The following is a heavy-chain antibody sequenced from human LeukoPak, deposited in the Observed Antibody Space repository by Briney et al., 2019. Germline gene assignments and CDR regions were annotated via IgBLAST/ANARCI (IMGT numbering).Heavy chain of an antibody. CDR2: ISGYNGET. CDR3: ARENFRGGYNSDY. CDR1: GYTFTSSG. V-gene: IGHV1-18*01. D-gene: IGHD5-24*01. J-gene: IGHJ4*02. Sequence: AASVKVSCKASGYTFTSSGISWVRQAPGQGLEWMGWISGYNGETNYVQKFLGRVTMTIDSSTSTAYMELRSLRSDDTAVYYCARENFRGGYNSDYWGQGTLVTVSS.